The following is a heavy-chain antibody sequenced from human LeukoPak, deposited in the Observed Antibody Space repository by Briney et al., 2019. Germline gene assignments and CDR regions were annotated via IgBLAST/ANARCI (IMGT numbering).Heavy chain of an antibody. Sequence: GGSLRLSCTASGFIVGRYRFHWVRQAPGKGLVWVSLISTDGSVTAYADSVKGRFTISRDNAKNTLYLQMNSLRAEDTAFYYCARDSDYYDSSGLDYWGQGTLVTVSS. D-gene: IGHD3-22*01. J-gene: IGHJ4*02. CDR2: ISTDGSVT. CDR1: GFIVGRYR. CDR3: ARDSDYYDSSGLDY. V-gene: IGHV3-74*01.